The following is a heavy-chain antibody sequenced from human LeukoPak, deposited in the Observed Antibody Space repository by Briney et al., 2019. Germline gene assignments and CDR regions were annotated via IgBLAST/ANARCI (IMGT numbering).Heavy chain of an antibody. CDR1: GYTFTSYV. V-gene: IGHV1-8*03. J-gene: IGHJ4*02. CDR3: ARGGAYSGYDSGFDY. D-gene: IGHD5-12*01. Sequence: ASVKVSCKASGYTFTSYVINWVRQATGQGLEWMGWMNPNSGNTGYAQKFQGRVTITRNTSISTAYMELSSLRSEDTAVYYCARGGAYSGYDSGFDYWGQGILVTVSS. CDR2: MNPNSGNT.